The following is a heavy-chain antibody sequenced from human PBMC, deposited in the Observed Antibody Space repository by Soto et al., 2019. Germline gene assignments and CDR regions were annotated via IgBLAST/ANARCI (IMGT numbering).Heavy chain of an antibody. Sequence: QLQLQESGPGLVKPSETLSLTCTVSGGSISSSSYYWGWIRQPPGKGLEWIGSIYYSGSTYYNPSLNSRVTLSVDTSKNQFSLKLSSVTAADTAVYYCARRLYYDSSGFEGGGMDVWGQGTTVTVSS. D-gene: IGHD3-22*01. CDR1: GGSISSSSYY. V-gene: IGHV4-39*01. J-gene: IGHJ6*02. CDR3: ARRLYYDSSGFEGGGMDV. CDR2: IYYSGST.